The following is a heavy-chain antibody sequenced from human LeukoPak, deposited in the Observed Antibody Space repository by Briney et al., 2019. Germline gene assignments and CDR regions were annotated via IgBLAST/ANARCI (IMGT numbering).Heavy chain of an antibody. V-gene: IGHV3-23*01. CDR1: GFTFSSYA. CDR3: AKDYYDSSGYVPPDAFDI. J-gene: IGHJ3*02. Sequence: GGSLRLSCAASGFTFSSYAMSWVRQAPGKGLEGVSAISGSGGSTYSADSVKGRFTISRDNSKNTLYLQMNSLRAEDTAVYYCAKDYYDSSGYVPPDAFDIWGQGTMVTVSS. CDR2: ISGSGGST. D-gene: IGHD3-22*01.